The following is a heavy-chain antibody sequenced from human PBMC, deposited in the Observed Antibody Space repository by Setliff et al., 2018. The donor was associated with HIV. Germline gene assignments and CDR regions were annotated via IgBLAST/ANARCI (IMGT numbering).Heavy chain of an antibody. D-gene: IGHD3-22*01. J-gene: IGHJ4*02. CDR3: ARDGYYYDSSGHLAYYFDY. Sequence: ASVKVSCKASGYSFTTYGMNWVPQAPGQGLEWMGWFNTYTGNPTYAQGFTGRFVFSMGTSASTAYLQISSLKAEDMAMYYCARDGYYYDSSGHLAYYFDYWGQGTLVTVSS. CDR1: GYSFTTYG. CDR2: FNTYTGNP. V-gene: IGHV7-4-1*02.